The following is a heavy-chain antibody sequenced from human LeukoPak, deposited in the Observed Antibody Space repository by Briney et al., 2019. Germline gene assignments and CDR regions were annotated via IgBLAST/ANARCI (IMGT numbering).Heavy chain of an antibody. D-gene: IGHD7-27*01. CDR1: GFTFSSYA. V-gene: IGHV3-48*01. J-gene: IGHJ4*02. CDR2: ISSSSSTI. CDR3: ARSYWGSDY. Sequence: GGSLRLSCAASGFTFSSYAMSWVRQAPGKGLEWVSYISSSSSTIYYADSVKGRFTISRDNAKNSLYLQMNSLRAEDTAVYYCARSYWGSDYWGQGTLVTVSS.